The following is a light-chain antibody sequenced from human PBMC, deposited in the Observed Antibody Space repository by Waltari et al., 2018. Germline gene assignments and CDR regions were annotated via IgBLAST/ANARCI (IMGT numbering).Light chain of an antibody. CDR1: QSVSSN. CDR3: QQYNNWPPKT. Sequence: EIMMTQSPATLSVSQGERATLSCRASQSVSSNLAWYQQKPGQAPRLLIYGASTRATGIPARFSGSGSGTEFTLTISSLQSEDFAVYYCQQYNNWPPKTFGQGTKVEIK. V-gene: IGKV3-15*01. J-gene: IGKJ1*01. CDR2: GAS.